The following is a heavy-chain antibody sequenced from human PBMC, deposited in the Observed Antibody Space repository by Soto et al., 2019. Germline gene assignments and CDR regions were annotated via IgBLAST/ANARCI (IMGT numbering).Heavy chain of an antibody. CDR2: IYYSGST. CDR1: GGSISSGDYY. V-gene: IGHV4-30-4*01. D-gene: IGHD7-27*01. Sequence: KASETLSLTCTVSGGSISSGDYYWSWTRQPPGKGLEWIGYIYYSGSTYYNPSLKSRVTISVDTSKNQFSLKLSSVTAADTAVYYCAREGLGRPGYFDYWGQGTLVTVSS. CDR3: AREGLGRPGYFDY. J-gene: IGHJ4*02.